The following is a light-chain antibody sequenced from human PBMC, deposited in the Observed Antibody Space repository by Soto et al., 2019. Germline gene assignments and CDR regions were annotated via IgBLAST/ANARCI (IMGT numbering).Light chain of an antibody. J-gene: IGLJ2*01. CDR3: QTWGTGIQV. Sequence: QLVLTQSPSASASLGASVKLTCTLSSGHSSYAIAWHQQQPEKGPRYLLKLNSDGSHNKGDGIPDRFSGSSSGAARYLTISSLQSEDDADYYCQTWGTGIQVFGGGTKVTVL. CDR2: LNSDGSH. V-gene: IGLV4-69*01. CDR1: SGHSSYA.